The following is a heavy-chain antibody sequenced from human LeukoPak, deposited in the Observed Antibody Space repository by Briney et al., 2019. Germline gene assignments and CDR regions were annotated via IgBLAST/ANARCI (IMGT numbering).Heavy chain of an antibody. J-gene: IGHJ4*02. Sequence: PGGSLRLSCAASGFTFSSYSMNWVRQAPGKGLEWLSSISSSSRYIYYADSVKGRFTISRDNAKNSLYLQMNSLRAEDTAVYYCARDRIGDDYIWGSYRPLADYWGQGTLVTVSS. D-gene: IGHD3-16*02. CDR1: GFTFSSYS. CDR2: ISSSSRYI. V-gene: IGHV3-21*01. CDR3: ARDRIGDDYIWGSYRPLADY.